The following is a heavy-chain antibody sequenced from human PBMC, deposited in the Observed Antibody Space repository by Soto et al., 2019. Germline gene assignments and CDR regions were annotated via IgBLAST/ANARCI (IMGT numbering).Heavy chain of an antibody. CDR3: ARLGRWLQALVS. CDR1: GGSISDYY. CDR2: IYYTGST. Sequence: QVQLQESGPGLVKPSETLSLTCTVSGGSISDYYWSWIRQPPGKGLEWVGYIYYTGSTTYNPSLKSRLTLSVDTSKHQFSLKLRSVSAADTAVYYCARLGRWLQALVSWGQGTLVTVSS. D-gene: IGHD5-12*01. J-gene: IGHJ4*02. V-gene: IGHV4-59*08.